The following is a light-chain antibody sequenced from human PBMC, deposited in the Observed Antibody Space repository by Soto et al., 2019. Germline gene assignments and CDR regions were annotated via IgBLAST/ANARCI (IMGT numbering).Light chain of an antibody. Sequence: EIVMTQSPATLSVSPGERATLSCRASQSVSSNLAWYQQKPGQAPRLLIYGASNRATGIPARFRGSGSGTESTLTISSLQSEDFAVYYCQQYNNWPPWTFGQGTKVEIK. CDR1: QSVSSN. CDR2: GAS. CDR3: QQYNNWPPWT. J-gene: IGKJ1*01. V-gene: IGKV3-15*01.